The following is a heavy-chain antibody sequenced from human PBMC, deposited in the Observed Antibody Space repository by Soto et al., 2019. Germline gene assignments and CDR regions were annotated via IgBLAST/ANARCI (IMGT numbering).Heavy chain of an antibody. V-gene: IGHV3-33*01. CDR1: GFTFSNYG. CDR3: ARGLSDIAYYGMDV. J-gene: IGHJ6*02. D-gene: IGHD5-12*01. Sequence: QVQVVESGGGVVQPGRSLRLSCAASGFTFSNYGMHWVRQAPGKGLEWVAVIWYDGSDKYYADSVKGRFTISRDNSKNTLYLQRNSLRAEDTAVYYCARGLSDIAYYGMDVWGQGTPVTVSS. CDR2: IWYDGSDK.